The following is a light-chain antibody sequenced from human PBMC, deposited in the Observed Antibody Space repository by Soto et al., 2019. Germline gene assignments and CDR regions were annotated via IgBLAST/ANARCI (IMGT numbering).Light chain of an antibody. CDR2: AAS. J-gene: IGKJ1*01. V-gene: IGKV1-39*01. CDR1: QSISSY. CDR3: QQSYSTTWT. Sequence: DIQMTQSTSSLSASVGDRVTITCRASQSISSYLNWYQQKPGKAPKLLIYAASSLQSGVPSRFSGSGSGTDFTRTISSLQPEDFATYYCQQSYSTTWTFGQGTKVDIK.